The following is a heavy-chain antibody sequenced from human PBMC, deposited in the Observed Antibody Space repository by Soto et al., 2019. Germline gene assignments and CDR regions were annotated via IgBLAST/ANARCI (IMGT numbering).Heavy chain of an antibody. CDR2: ISAYNGNT. D-gene: IGHD3-10*01. CDR1: GYTFTSYG. V-gene: IGHV1-18*01. CDR3: ASHYYGSGSYYNPYYYYGMDV. J-gene: IGHJ6*02. Sequence: QVQLVQSGAEVKKPGASVKVSCKASGYTFTSYGISWVRQAPGQGLEWMGWISAYNGNTNYAQKLQGRVTMTTDTSTSTADMELRSLRSDDTAVYYCASHYYGSGSYYNPYYYYGMDVWGQGTTVTVSS.